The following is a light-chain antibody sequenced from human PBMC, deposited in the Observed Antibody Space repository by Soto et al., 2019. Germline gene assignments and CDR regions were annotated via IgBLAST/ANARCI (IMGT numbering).Light chain of an antibody. CDR2: GAS. V-gene: IGKV3-15*01. CDR1: QSVRSN. CDR3: QHYNNWPS. Sequence: EIVMTQSPATLSVSPVERATLSCRASQSVRSNLAWYQQKPGQAPRLLIYGASTRATGIPARFSGSGSGTEFTLTISSLQSEDFAVYYCQHYNNWPSCGQGTKGDIK. J-gene: IGKJ1*01.